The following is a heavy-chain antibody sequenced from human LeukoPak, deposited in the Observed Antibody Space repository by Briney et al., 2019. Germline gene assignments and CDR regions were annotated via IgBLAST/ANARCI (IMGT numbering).Heavy chain of an antibody. J-gene: IGHJ4*02. D-gene: IGHD3-22*01. CDR1: GFTFSSYG. CDR3: ANSYYYDSSPLDY. Sequence: GGSLRLSCAASGFTFSSYGMHWVRQAPGKGLEWVAVISYDGSNKYYADSVKGRFTISRDNSKNTLYLQMNGLRAEDTAVYYCANSYYYDSSPLDYWGQGTLVTVSS. CDR2: ISYDGSNK. V-gene: IGHV3-30*18.